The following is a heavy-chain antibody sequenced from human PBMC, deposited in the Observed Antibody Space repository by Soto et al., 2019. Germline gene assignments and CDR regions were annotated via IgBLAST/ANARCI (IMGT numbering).Heavy chain of an antibody. CDR2: IGTAGDT. D-gene: IGHD5-12*01. V-gene: IGHV3-13*01. Sequence: EVQLVESGGGLVQPGGSLRLSCAASGFTFSSYDMHWVRQATGKGLEWVSAIGTAGDTYYPGSVKGRFTISRENAKTSLYLQMNSLRAGDTAVYYCARDLGGYSGYDSAYGMDVWGQGTTVTVSS. CDR3: ARDLGGYSGYDSAYGMDV. CDR1: GFTFSSYD. J-gene: IGHJ6*02.